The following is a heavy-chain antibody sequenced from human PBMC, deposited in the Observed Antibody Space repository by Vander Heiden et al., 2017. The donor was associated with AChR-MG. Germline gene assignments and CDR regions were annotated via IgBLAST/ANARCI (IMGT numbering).Heavy chain of an antibody. CDR2: INPNSGGT. CDR1: GYTFTGYY. D-gene: IGHD5-18*01. V-gene: IGHV1-2*02. J-gene: IGHJ6*03. CDR3: ARVGEYGYSYERLSLDYMDV. Sequence: QVQLVQSGAEVKKPGASVKVSCKASGYTFTGYYMHGVRQAPGQGLEWMGWINPNSGGTNYAQKFQGRVTMTRDTSISTAYMELSRLRSDDTAVYYCARVGEYGYSYERLSLDYMDVWGKGTTVTVSS.